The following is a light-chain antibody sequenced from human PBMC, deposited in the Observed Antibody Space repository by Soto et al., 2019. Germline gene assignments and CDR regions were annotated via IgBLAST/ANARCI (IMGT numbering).Light chain of an antibody. J-gene: IGKJ1*01. CDR1: ESVTAGQ. CDR2: DVS. Sequence: ETVLTQSPGTLSLSPGERTTLSCRTSESVTAGQLAWYQQKSGQAPRLLIYDVSTRATGVPDRFSGSGSGTDFTLTITSLEPEDFAVYYCQQFGASRWTFGLGTRVDVK. CDR3: QQFGASRWT. V-gene: IGKV3-20*01.